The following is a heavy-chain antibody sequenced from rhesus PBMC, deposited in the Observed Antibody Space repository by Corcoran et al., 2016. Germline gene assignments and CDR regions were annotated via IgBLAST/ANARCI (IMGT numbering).Heavy chain of an antibody. V-gene: IGHV4-143*01. CDR1: GGSISSYYY. J-gene: IGHJ2*01. CDR3: ARDRRFSSGWLFDY. D-gene: IGHD6-31*01. CDR2: IYGNSAST. Sequence: QLQLQESGPGLVKPSETLSLTCAVSGGSISSYYYWSWIRQPPGKGLEWIGYIYGNSASTNYNPSLKNRVTISKDTSKNQFSLKLSSVTAADTAMYYCARDRRFSSGWLFDYWGPGTPITISS.